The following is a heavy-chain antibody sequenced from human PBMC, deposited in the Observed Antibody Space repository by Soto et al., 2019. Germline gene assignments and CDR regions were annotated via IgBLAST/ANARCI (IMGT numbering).Heavy chain of an antibody. CDR3: VAEGRFVWFDP. Sequence: QMQLVQSGPEVKKPGTSVKVSCKASGFTFTSSAVQWVRQARGQRLEWIGWIVVGSGNTNYAQKFQERVTITRDMSPSTAYRELSSLRSEDTAVYYFVAEGRFVWFDPWGQGTLVPVSS. J-gene: IGHJ5*02. V-gene: IGHV1-58*01. CDR2: IVVGSGNT. D-gene: IGHD3-3*01. CDR1: GFTFTSSA.